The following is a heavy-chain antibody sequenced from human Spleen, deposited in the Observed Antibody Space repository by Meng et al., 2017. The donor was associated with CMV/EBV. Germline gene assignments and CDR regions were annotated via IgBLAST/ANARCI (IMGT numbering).Heavy chain of an antibody. J-gene: IGHJ4*02. CDR3: ARGPQFGWY. CDR2: INHSGST. CDR1: GGSISSYY. Sequence: QVQLQESGPGLVKPSETLSLTCTVSGGSISSYYWSWIRQPPGKGLEWIGEINHSGSTNYNPSLKSRVTISVDTSKNQFSLKLSSVTAADTAVYYCARGPQFGWYWGQGTLVTVSS. V-gene: IGHV4-59*12. D-gene: IGHD3-10*01.